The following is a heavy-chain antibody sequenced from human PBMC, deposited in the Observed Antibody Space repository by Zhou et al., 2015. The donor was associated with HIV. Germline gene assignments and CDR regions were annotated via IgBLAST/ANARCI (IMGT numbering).Heavy chain of an antibody. CDR1: GFTFNSYG. J-gene: IGHJ4*02. D-gene: IGHD6-13*01. CDR2: IAYDGSNK. Sequence: QVQLVESGGGVVQPGRSLKLSCAASGFTFNSYGMHWVRQAPGKGLEWVAVIAYDGSNKYYADSVKGRFTISRDNSKNTLYLQMNRLRTEDTAVYYCAKDPRWRSSWFEGVDYWGQGTLVTVSS. CDR3: AKDPRWRSSWFEGVDY. V-gene: IGHV3-30*18.